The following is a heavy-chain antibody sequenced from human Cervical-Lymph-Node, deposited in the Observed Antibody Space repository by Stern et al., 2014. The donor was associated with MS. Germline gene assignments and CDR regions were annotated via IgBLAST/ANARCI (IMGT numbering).Heavy chain of an antibody. Sequence: VQLVESGAEVKKPGSSVKVSCKASGGTFSTDTISWVRQAPGQGLEWMGRIIPTLGIPNYAQKFQGRVTINADTSTTTAYMELSGLTSEDTAVYYCARMSSIAAGWFDPWGQGTRVTVSP. CDR3: ARMSSIAAGWFDP. D-gene: IGHD6-13*01. V-gene: IGHV1-69*09. CDR1: GGTFSTDT. J-gene: IGHJ5*02. CDR2: IIPTLGIP.